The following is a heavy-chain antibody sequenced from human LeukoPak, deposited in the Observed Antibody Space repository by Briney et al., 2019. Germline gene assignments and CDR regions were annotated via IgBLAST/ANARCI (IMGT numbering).Heavy chain of an antibody. V-gene: IGHV3-7*01. CDR3: ARDSGIAVAGTAANDAFDI. D-gene: IGHD6-19*01. CDR2: IKQDGSEK. J-gene: IGHJ3*02. Sequence: GGSLRLSCAASGFTFSSYWMSWVRQAPGKGLEWVANIKQDGSEKYYVDSVKGRFIISRDNAKNSLYLQMNSLRAEDTAVYYCARDSGIAVAGTAANDAFDIWGQGTMVTVSS. CDR1: GFTFSSYW.